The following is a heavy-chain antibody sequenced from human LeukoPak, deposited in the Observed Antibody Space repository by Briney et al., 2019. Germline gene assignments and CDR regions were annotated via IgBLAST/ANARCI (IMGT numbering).Heavy chain of an antibody. CDR1: GYTFTSYG. D-gene: IGHD3-3*01. V-gene: IGHV1-18*01. J-gene: IGHJ4*02. Sequence: ASVKVSCKASGYTFTSYGISWVRQAPGQGLEWMGWISAYNGNTNYAQKLQGRVTMTTDTSTSTAYMELRSLRSDDTAVYYCARAATYDFWSGYREYDYWGQGTLVTVSS. CDR2: ISAYNGNT. CDR3: ARAATYDFWSGYREYDY.